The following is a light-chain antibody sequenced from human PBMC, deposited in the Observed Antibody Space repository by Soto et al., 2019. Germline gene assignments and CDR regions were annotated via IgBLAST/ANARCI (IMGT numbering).Light chain of an antibody. Sequence: TQPASVSGSPGQSITISCTGTSSDVGAYNYVSWYQQYPGKAPKLMIYGVTNRPSGVSNRFSGSKTGNTASLTISGLQAEDEAYYYCLPHPGGDSHVFGTGPXFTV. CDR3: LPHPGGDSHV. V-gene: IGLV2-14*01. J-gene: IGLJ1*01. CDR2: GVT. CDR1: SSDVGAYNY.